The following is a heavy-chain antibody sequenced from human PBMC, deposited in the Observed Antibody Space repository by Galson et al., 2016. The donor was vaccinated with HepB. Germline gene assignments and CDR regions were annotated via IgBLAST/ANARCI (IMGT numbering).Heavy chain of an antibody. J-gene: IGHJ6*02. V-gene: IGHV6-1*01. Sequence: AISGDSVSSNNAAWNWIRQSPSRGLEWLGRTYYRSKWYNDYAVSVESRITVNPDTSKNQFSLHLNSVTPEDTAVYYCARAWGRGRYYYSSGNLNLVGGLDVWGQGTTVSVSS. CDR2: TYYRSKWYN. CDR3: ARAWGRGRYYYSSGNLNLVGGLDV. CDR1: GDSVSSNNAA. D-gene: IGHD3-10*01.